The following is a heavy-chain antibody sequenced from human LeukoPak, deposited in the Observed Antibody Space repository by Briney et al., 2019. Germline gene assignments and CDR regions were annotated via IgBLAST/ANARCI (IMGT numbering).Heavy chain of an antibody. CDR3: ARVWEGNWFDP. CDR2: INEDGSEK. J-gene: IGHJ5*02. Sequence: GGSLRLSCAASGFTLSSYWMSWVRQAPGTGLEWVANINEDGSEKYYVDSVKGRFTISRDNAKKSLYLQMNSLRAEDTAVYYCARVWEGNWFDPWGQGTLVTVSS. V-gene: IGHV3-7*01. CDR1: GFTLSSYW. D-gene: IGHD1-26*01.